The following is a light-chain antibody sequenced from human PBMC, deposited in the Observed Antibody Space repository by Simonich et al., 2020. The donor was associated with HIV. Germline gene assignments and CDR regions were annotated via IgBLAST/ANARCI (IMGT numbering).Light chain of an antibody. Sequence: VQLTQSPSSLSATVGNRVTITCRASQDISSALAWYQQKPGKAPNFLIFEASSLERGVPSRFRGSGSGTDFTLTISSLQPEDFATYYCQQFNSYPLTFGGGTKVEIK. CDR3: QQFNSYPLT. CDR1: QDISSA. V-gene: IGKV1-13*02. CDR2: EAS. J-gene: IGKJ4*01.